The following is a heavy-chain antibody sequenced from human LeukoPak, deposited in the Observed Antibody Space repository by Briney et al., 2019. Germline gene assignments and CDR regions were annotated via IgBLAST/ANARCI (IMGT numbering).Heavy chain of an antibody. V-gene: IGHV4-39*07. CDR1: GGSISGSGYY. CDR3: ARALYSSGWSPYYFDY. Sequence: SETLSLTCTVSGGSISGSGYYWVWIRQPPGKGLEWIATIYYTGSTNYNPSLKSRVTISVDTSKNQFSLKLSSVTAADTAVYYCARALYSSGWSPYYFDYWGQGTLVTVSS. D-gene: IGHD6-19*01. CDR2: IYYTGST. J-gene: IGHJ4*02.